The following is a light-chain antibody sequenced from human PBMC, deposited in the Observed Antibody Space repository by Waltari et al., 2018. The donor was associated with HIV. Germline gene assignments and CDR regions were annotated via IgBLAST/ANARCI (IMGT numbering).Light chain of an antibody. CDR1: SSDFGAFNL. CDR3: CSYSGTGVV. Sequence: QSALTQPASVSGSPGQSITISCTGTSSDFGAFNLVSWYQKYPGKAPKLMIFEVIKRPSGVSDRFSGSRSGNTASLTISGLQTEDEGDYYCCSYSGTGVVFGGGTKVTVL. V-gene: IGLV2-23*02. CDR2: EVI. J-gene: IGLJ2*01.